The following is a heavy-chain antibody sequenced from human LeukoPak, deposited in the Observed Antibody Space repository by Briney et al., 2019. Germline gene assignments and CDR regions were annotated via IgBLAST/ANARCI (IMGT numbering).Heavy chain of an antibody. CDR2: ISGSGGST. Sequence: PGGSLRLSCAASGFTFSSYAMSWVRQAPGKGLEWVSAISGSGGSTYYADSVKGRFTISRDNSKNTLYLQMNSLRAEDTAVYYCGKGYHGDQYYYYGMDVWGQGTTVTVSS. V-gene: IGHV3-23*01. CDR3: GKGYHGDQYYYYGMDV. J-gene: IGHJ6*02. D-gene: IGHD4-17*01. CDR1: GFTFSSYA.